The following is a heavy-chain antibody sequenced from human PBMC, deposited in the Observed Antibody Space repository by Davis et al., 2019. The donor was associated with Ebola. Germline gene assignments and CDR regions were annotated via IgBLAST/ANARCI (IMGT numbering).Heavy chain of an antibody. CDR2: IRSKANSYAT. CDR1: GFTFSGSA. J-gene: IGHJ3*02. D-gene: IGHD3-22*01. Sequence: GGSLRLSCAASGFTFSGSAMHWVRQASGKGLEWVGRIRSKANSYATAYAASVKGRFTISRDDSKNMAYLQMNSLKTEDTAVYYCTRPYYYDSSGSDIWGQGTMVTVSS. V-gene: IGHV3-73*01. CDR3: TRPYYYDSSGSDI.